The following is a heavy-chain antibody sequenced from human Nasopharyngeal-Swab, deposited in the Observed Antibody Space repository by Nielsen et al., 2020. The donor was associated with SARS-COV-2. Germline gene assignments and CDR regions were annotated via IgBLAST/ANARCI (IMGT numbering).Heavy chain of an antibody. J-gene: IGHJ6*02. CDR3: ARERRIVATILSDYYYGMDV. CDR2: INPSGGST. D-gene: IGHD5-12*01. Sequence: ASEKVACKESGYTFTRNNMNRERKAPGQGLEWMGIINPSGGSTSYAQKFQGRVTMTRDTSTSTVYMELSRLRSDDTAVYYCARERRIVATILSDYYYGMDVWGQGTTVTVSS. V-gene: IGHV1-46*01. CDR1: GYTFTRNN.